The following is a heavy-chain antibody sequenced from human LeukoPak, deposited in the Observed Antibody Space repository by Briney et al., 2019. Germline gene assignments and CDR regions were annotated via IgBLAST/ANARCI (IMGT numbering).Heavy chain of an antibody. V-gene: IGHV4-59*08. CDR3: ARLDYGDYVRTFDY. Sequence: SETLSLTCTVSGDSISGYCWSWIRQPPGKGLEWIGYIYYSGSTNYNPSLKSRVTISVDTSKNQFSLKLSSVTAADTAEYYCARLDYGDYVRTFDYWGQGTLVTVSS. D-gene: IGHD4-17*01. CDR1: GDSISGYC. CDR2: IYYSGST. J-gene: IGHJ4*02.